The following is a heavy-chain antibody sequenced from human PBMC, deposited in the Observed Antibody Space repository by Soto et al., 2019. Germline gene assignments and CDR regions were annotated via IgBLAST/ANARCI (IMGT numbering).Heavy chain of an antibody. CDR1: GFTFSNFV. CDR2: ISGSGGYT. V-gene: IGHV3-23*01. CDR3: AKPYTTRVDY. J-gene: IGHJ4*02. Sequence: EVQLLESGGGLVQPGGSLRLSCAASGFTFSNFVMTWVRQAPGKGLEWVSTISGSGGYTYHADSVKGRFTISRDNSKNTLFLQMHSLRAEDTAIYYCAKPYTTRVDYWGQGTLVTVSS. D-gene: IGHD3-16*01.